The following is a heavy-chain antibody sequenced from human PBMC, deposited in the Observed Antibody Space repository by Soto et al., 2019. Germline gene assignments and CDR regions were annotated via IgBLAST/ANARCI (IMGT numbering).Heavy chain of an antibody. J-gene: IGHJ4*02. V-gene: IGHV5-10-1*01. CDR1: GYNFPYFW. CDR3: ARHQKLAARLSALEY. CDR2: IDPSDSYT. D-gene: IGHD2-2*01. Sequence: GESLKISCEASGYNFPYFWITWVRQMPGKGLEWMGTIDPSDSYTDYSPSFQGHVSLSADKSSSTAYLQWSSLKASHTAMYYCARHQKLAARLSALEYWGQGTPVTVSS.